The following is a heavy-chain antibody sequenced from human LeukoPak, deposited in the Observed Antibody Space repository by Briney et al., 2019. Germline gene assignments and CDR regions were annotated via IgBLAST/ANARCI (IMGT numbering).Heavy chain of an antibody. CDR1: GYTFTSYG. CDR3: ARDSSLGGRYEYNWFDP. J-gene: IGHJ5*02. D-gene: IGHD3-16*01. CDR2: ISAYNGNT. V-gene: IGHV1-18*01. Sequence: ASVKVSCKASGYTFTSYGISWVRQAPGQGLEWMGWISAYNGNTNYAQKLQGRVTMTTDTSTSTAYMELRSLRSDDTAVYYCARDSSLGGRYEYNWFDPWGQGTLVTVSS.